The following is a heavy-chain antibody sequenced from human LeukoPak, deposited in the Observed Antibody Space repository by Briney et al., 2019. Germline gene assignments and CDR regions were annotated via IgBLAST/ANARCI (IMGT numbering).Heavy chain of an antibody. V-gene: IGHV3-9*03. CDR1: GFTFDDYA. CDR3: AKDLSSYGYEGLDY. Sequence: GGSLRLSCAASGFTFDDYAMHWVRQAPGKGLEGVSGISWYSGSIGCADCVKGRFTISRDNAKNSLYLQMNSLRAEDMALYYCAKDLSSYGYEGLDYWGQGTLVTVSS. D-gene: IGHD5-18*01. CDR2: ISWYSGSI. J-gene: IGHJ4*02.